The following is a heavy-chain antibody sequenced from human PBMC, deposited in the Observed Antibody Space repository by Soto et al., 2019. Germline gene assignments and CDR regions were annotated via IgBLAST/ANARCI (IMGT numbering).Heavy chain of an antibody. CDR2: IYYSGST. CDR3: ARDNLQPNCWCDP. V-gene: IGHV4-31*03. J-gene: IGHJ5*02. D-gene: IGHD7-27*01. CDR1: GGSISGGGYY. Sequence: SETLSLTCTVSGGSISGGGYYWSWIRQHPGTGLEWIGYIYYSGSTYYNPSLKSRVTISVDTSKNQFSLKLSSVTAADTAVYFGARDNLQPNCWCDPRGQRTLVSVAS.